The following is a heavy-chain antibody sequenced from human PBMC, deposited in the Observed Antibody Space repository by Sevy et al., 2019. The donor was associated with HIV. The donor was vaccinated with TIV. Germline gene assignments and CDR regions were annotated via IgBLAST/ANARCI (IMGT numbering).Heavy chain of an antibody. J-gene: IGHJ1*01. CDR1: GDSFSGYT. CDR3: ARASSSGGDCYYLQY. CDR2: IIPISGPAGPT. V-gene: IGHV1-69*06. Sequence: ASVKVSCKSSGDSFSGYTIIWVRQAPGQGLEWMGGIIPISGPAGPTNSAQNFQDRATITADISTHTAYMELSSLRSEDTALYFCARASSSGGDCYYLQYWGQGTLVTVSS. D-gene: IGHD2-21*02.